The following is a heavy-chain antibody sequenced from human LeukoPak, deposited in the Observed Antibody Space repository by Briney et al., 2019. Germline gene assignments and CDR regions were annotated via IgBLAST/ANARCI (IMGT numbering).Heavy chain of an antibody. Sequence: SETLSLTCTVSGYSISSDYYWGWIRQPPGKGLEWIGSIYHSGSTYYNPSLKSRLTISVDASKNQLSLRLSSVTAADTAVYYCARDGNRAVAGTEPRFDYWGQGTLVTVSS. CDR3: ARDGNRAVAGTEPRFDY. J-gene: IGHJ4*02. V-gene: IGHV4-38-2*02. CDR1: GYSISSDYY. CDR2: IYHSGST. D-gene: IGHD6-19*01.